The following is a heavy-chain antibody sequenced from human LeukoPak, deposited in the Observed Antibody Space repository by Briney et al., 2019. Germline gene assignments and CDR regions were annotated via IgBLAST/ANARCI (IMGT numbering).Heavy chain of an antibody. J-gene: IGHJ4*02. V-gene: IGHV3-74*01. CDR1: GFTFSSYW. D-gene: IGHD4-17*01. CDR3: ARVLRSHGDLFDY. CDR2: INTDRSST. Sequence: GGSLRLSCAASGFTFSSYWMHWVRQAPVKGLVWVSRINTDRSSTSYADSVKGRFTISRDNAKNTLYLQMNSLRAEDTAVYYCARVLRSHGDLFDYWGQGTLVTVSS.